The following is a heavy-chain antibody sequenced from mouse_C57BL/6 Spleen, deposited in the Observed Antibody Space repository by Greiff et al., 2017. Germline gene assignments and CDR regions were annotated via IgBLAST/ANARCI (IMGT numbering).Heavy chain of an antibody. J-gene: IGHJ2*01. CDR1: GFTFSSYT. CDR2: ISGGGGNT. CDR3: ARHSIRPYYFDY. Sequence: DVMLVESGGGLVKPGGSLKLSCAASGFTFSSYTMSWVRQTPEKRLEWVATISGGGGNTYYPDSVKGRFTISRDNAKNTLYLQMSSLRSEDTALYYCARHSIRPYYFDYWGQGTTLTVSS. V-gene: IGHV5-9*01.